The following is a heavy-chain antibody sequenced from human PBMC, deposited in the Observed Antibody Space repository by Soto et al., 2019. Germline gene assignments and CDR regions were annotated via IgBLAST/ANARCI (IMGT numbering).Heavy chain of an antibody. CDR2: IYYSGST. D-gene: IGHD3-22*01. CDR3: ARLEGYYYDSSGYYQNTTTDY. V-gene: IGHV4-59*01. J-gene: IGHJ4*02. Sequence: SETLSLTCTVSGGSISSYYWSWIRQPPGKGLEWIGYIYYSGSTNYNPSLKNRVTISVDTSKNQFSRKLSSVTAADTAGYYCARLEGYYYDSSGYYQNTTTDYWGQGTLVTVSS. CDR1: GGSISSYY.